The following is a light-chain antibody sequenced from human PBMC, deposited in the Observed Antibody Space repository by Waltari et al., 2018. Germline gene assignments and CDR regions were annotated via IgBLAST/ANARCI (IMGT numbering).Light chain of an antibody. J-gene: IGKJ1*01. CDR1: QSFGRS. V-gene: IGKV3-20*01. Sequence: EIVLTQSQGTLSLFPGERATLSCRASQSFGRSLAWYQQKPGQAPRLLIYHASNRATGIPDRFSGSGSVTDFSLTISRLEPEDFAVYYCQHYVTLPVTFGQGTKVEIK. CDR3: QHYVTLPVT. CDR2: HAS.